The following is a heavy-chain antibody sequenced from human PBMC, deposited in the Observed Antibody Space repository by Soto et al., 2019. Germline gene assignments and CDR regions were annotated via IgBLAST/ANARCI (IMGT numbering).Heavy chain of an antibody. CDR1: GFTFSSYA. V-gene: IGHV3-23*01. Sequence: EVQMLESGGGLVQPGGSLRISCAASGFTFSSYAMSWVRQAPGEGLEWVSAISGSGGSTYYADSVQGRFTISRDNSKNTLYRQINSLEAEDTAVYYCAKALHYYDSSGDSNWFAPCGQGTLVTVSS. CDR2: ISGSGGST. D-gene: IGHD3-22*01. J-gene: IGHJ5*02. CDR3: AKALHYYDSSGDSNWFAP.